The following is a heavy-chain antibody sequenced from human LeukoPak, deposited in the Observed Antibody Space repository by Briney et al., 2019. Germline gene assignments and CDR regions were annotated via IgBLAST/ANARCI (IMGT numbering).Heavy chain of an antibody. V-gene: IGHV3-23*01. Sequence: PGGSLRLSCAASGFSFSSHAMRWVRQAPGKGLEWVSAISDSGGSTYHADSVKGRFTISRDNSKNTLYLQMNSLRAEDTAVYYCAKGSAGRCTNGVCYYPDYWGQGTLVTVSS. J-gene: IGHJ4*02. CDR2: ISDSGGST. D-gene: IGHD2-8*01. CDR1: GFSFSSHA. CDR3: AKGSAGRCTNGVCYYPDY.